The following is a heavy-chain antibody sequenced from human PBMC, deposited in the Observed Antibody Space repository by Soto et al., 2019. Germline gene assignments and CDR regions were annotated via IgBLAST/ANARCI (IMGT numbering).Heavy chain of an antibody. CDR2: ISYDGSNK. CDR1: GFTFSSYA. V-gene: IGHV3-30-3*01. D-gene: IGHD3-16*01. CDR3: ARGPHAYVWGRPPGY. Sequence: QVQLVESGGGVVQPGRSLRLSCAASGFTFSSYAMHWVRQAPGKGLEWVAVISYDGSNKYYADSVKGRLTISRDNSKNKLYVQMKSLRADDTAVYYCARGPHAYVWGRPPGYWGQGTLVTVSS. J-gene: IGHJ4*02.